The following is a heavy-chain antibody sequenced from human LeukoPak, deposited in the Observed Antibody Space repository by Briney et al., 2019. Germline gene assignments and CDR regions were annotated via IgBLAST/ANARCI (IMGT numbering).Heavy chain of an antibody. CDR3: ARAGYSGYDCDY. J-gene: IGHJ4*02. CDR2: IYYSGST. Sequence: PSETLSLTCTVSGGSISSYYWSWIRQPPGKGLEWIGYIYYSGSTNYNPSLKSRVTISVDTSKNQFSLKLSSVTAADTAVYYCARAGYSGYDCDYWGQGTLVTVSS. CDR1: GGSISSYY. D-gene: IGHD5-12*01. V-gene: IGHV4-59*01.